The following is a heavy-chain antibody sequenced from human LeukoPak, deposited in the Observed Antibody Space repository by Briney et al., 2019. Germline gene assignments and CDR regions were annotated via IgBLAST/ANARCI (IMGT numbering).Heavy chain of an antibody. CDR1: GFTFSSYG. D-gene: IGHD6-13*01. Sequence: GRSLRLSCAASGFTFSSYGMHWVRQAPGKGLEWVAVIWYDASNRYYADSVKGRFTISRDNSKNTLYLQMNSLRAEDTAVYFCARDLAAAATWFDLWGQGTLVTVSS. CDR2: IWYDASNR. J-gene: IGHJ5*02. CDR3: ARDLAAAATWFDL. V-gene: IGHV3-33*01.